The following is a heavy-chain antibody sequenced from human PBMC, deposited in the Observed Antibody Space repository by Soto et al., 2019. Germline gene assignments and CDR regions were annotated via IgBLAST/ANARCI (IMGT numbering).Heavy chain of an antibody. CDR3: ARAPGFTPSGDLDY. CDR1: GYIFTNYY. J-gene: IGHJ4*02. V-gene: IGHV1-46*01. Sequence: QVQLLQSGAEVKTPGATVKVSCKTSGYIFTNYYMHWVRQAPGQGLEWMGRLTPSDGGTVYAPKFQDRITVTRDTSMTAVYMELSSLRFDDTAIYGCARAPGFTPSGDLDYWGQGTLVTVSS. D-gene: IGHD2-15*01. CDR2: LTPSDGGT.